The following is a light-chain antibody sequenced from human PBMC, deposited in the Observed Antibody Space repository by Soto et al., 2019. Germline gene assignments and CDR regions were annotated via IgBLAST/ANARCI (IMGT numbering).Light chain of an antibody. CDR1: SSDIGGYNF. CDR2: DVN. Sequence: QSALTQPPSASGSPGQSVTISCTGTSSDIGGYNFVSWYQQHPGKAPKLIIYDVNKRPSGVPDRFSGSMSGNTASLTVSGLQAFAEGDYYSSSYAGTNTLGVFGGGTNLTVL. CDR3: SSYAGTNTLGV. J-gene: IGLJ3*02. V-gene: IGLV2-8*01.